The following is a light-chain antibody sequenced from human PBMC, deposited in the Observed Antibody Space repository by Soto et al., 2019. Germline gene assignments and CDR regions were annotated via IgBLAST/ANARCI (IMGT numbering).Light chain of an antibody. J-gene: IGLJ3*02. CDR2: EVS. CDR1: SSDVGGLNF. V-gene: IGLV2-14*01. Sequence: QPASVSGSPGQSITISCTGTSSDVGGLNFVSWYQHHPGNAPKLIIYEVSYRPSGVSDRFSGSKSDNTASLTISGLQTEDEADYFCSSFTITSTWVFGGGTKLTVL. CDR3: SSFTITSTWV.